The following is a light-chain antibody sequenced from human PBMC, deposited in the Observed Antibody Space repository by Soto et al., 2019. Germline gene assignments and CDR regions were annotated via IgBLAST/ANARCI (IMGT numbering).Light chain of an antibody. J-gene: IGKJ5*01. CDR1: QSVSSSY. CDR3: QQYGSSPAIT. CDR2: GAS. V-gene: IGKV3-20*01. Sequence: EIVLTQSPGTLSLSPGERATLSCRASQSVSSSYLAWYQQKPGQAPRLLIYGASGRATGIPDRFSGSGSGTDFTLTISRLEPEDFAVDYCQQYGSSPAITFGQGTRLEIK.